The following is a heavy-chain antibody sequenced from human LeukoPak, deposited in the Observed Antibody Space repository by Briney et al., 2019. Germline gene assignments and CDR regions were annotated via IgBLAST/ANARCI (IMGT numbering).Heavy chain of an antibody. D-gene: IGHD1-26*01. CDR1: GYTFTGYY. CDR2: INPNSDFT. V-gene: IGHV1-2*02. Sequence: ASVKVSCKASGYTFTGYYMHWVRQAPGQGLEWMGWINPNSDFTNFAQNFQGRVTMTSDTSISTAYMELSRLRSDDTAVYYCAREVGADGDDYWGQGTLVTVSS. J-gene: IGHJ4*02. CDR3: AREVGADGDDY.